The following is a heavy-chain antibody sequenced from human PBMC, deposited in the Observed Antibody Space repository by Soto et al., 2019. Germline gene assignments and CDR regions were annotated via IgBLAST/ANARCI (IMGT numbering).Heavy chain of an antibody. V-gene: IGHV4-30-4*01. CDR1: GGSISSGDYY. CDR2: IYYSGST. D-gene: IGHD2-8*01. CDR3: ARDETDGDYYGMDV. Sequence: SETLSLTCTVSGGSISSGDYYWSWIRQPLGKGLEWIGYIYYSGSTYYNPSLKSRVTISVDTSKNQFSLKLSSVTAADTAVYYCARDETDGDYYGMDVWGQGTTVTVSS. J-gene: IGHJ6*02.